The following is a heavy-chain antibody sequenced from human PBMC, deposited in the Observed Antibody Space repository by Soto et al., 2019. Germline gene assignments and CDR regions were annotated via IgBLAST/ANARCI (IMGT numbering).Heavy chain of an antibody. CDR3: ARPGNYGSGSFEPYYYYYGMDV. D-gene: IGHD3-10*01. V-gene: IGHV4-39*01. CDR1: GGSISSSSYY. J-gene: IGHJ6*02. Sequence: SETLSLTCTVSGGSISSSSYYWGWIRQPPGKGLEWIGSIYYSGSTYYNPSLKSRVTISVDTSKNQFSLKLSSVTAADTAVYYCARPGNYGSGSFEPYYYYYGMDVWGQGTTVS. CDR2: IYYSGST.